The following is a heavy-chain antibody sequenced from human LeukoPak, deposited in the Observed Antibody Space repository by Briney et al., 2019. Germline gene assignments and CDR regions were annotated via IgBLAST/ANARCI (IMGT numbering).Heavy chain of an antibody. J-gene: IGHJ5*02. D-gene: IGHD3-10*01. CDR1: GGSISTYS. CDR2: IYTSGTT. V-gene: IGHV4-4*09. CDR3: ARRVQEARSIGSANWLDP. Sequence: PSETLSLTCTVSGGSISTYSWNWIRQPPGKGLGWIGRIYTSGTTNYNPSLGSRVTISVDTSINQLSLKLSSVTAADTAVYYCARRVQEARSIGSANWLDPWGQGILVTVSS.